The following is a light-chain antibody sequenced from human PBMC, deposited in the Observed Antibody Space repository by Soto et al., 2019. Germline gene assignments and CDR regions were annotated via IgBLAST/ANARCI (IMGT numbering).Light chain of an antibody. CDR2: TNN. V-gene: IGLV1-44*01. CDR3: AAWDDSLNGPV. CDR1: GSNIGSNS. Sequence: QSVLTQPPSASGTPGQRVTISCSGSGSNIGSNSVYWYQQLPGTAPKLLIYTNNQRPSGVPDRFSGSKSGTSASLAISGLQSEDEADYSCAAWDDSLNGPVFGGGTKVTVL. J-gene: IGLJ2*01.